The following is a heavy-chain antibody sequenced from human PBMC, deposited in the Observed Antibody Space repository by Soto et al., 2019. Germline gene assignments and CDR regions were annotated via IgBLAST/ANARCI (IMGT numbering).Heavy chain of an antibody. J-gene: IGHJ5*02. D-gene: IGHD5-12*01. V-gene: IGHV4-59*01. CDR1: RGSISSSY. CDR3: AGEGDGYNWAAWFDP. CDR2: ISYSGSP. Sequence: QVQLQESGPGLVKPSETLSLTCTVSRGSISSSYWTWIRQPPGKGLEWIGYISYSGSPNYNPSLKSRVTISADTSKNQFSLKLSSVTAADTAVYYFAGEGDGYNWAAWFDPWGQGTLVTVS.